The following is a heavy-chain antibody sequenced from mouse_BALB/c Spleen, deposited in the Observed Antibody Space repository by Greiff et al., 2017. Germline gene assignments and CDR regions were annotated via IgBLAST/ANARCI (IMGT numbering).Heavy chain of an antibody. D-gene: IGHD2-4*01. Sequence: EVMLVESGGGLVQPGGSRKLSCAASGFTFSSFGMHWVRQAPEKGLEWVAYISSGSSTIYYADTVKGRFTISRDNPKNTLFLQMTSLRSEDTAMYYCARSPYDSFAYWGQGTLVTVSA. J-gene: IGHJ3*01. CDR2: ISSGSSTI. CDR1: GFTFSSFG. V-gene: IGHV5-17*02. CDR3: ARSPYDSFAY.